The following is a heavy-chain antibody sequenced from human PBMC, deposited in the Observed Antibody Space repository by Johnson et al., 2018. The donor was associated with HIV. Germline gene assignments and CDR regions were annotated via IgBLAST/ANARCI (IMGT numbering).Heavy chain of an antibody. CDR3: ARENGGGAFDI. J-gene: IGHJ3*02. CDR2: IGTAGDT. CDR1: GFTFSIYA. D-gene: IGHD3-10*01. Sequence: VQLVESGGGVVQPGRSLRLSCAASGFTFSIYAMHWVRQAPGKGLEWVSAIGTAGDTYYPGSVKGRFTISRENAKNSLYLQMNSLRAGDTAVYYCARENGGGAFDIWGQGTMVTVSS. V-gene: IGHV3-13*01.